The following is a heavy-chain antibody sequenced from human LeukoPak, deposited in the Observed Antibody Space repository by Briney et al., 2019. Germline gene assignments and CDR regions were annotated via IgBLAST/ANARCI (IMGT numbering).Heavy chain of an antibody. J-gene: IGHJ4*02. D-gene: IGHD3-10*01. CDR2: IYYSGST. Sequence: SETLSLTCTVSGGSISSYYWSWIRQPPGKGLEWIGYIYYSGSTNYNPSLKSRVTISVDTSKNQFSLKLSSVTAADTAVYYCARRRTRISITMVRGVLDYWGQGTLVTVSS. V-gene: IGHV4-59*12. CDR1: GGSISSYY. CDR3: ARRRTRISITMVRGVLDY.